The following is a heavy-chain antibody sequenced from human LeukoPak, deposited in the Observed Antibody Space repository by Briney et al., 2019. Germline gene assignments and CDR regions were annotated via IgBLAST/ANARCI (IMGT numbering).Heavy chain of an antibody. D-gene: IGHD3-10*01. Sequence: HPSETLSLTCAVYGGSFSGYYWSWIRQPPGKCLEWIGYIYYSGSTNYNPSLKSRVTISVDTSKNQFSLKLSSVTVADTAVYYCARVGHYYGSGSYYYFDYWGQGTLVTVSS. CDR1: GGSFSGYY. V-gene: IGHV4-59*01. CDR3: ARVGHYYGSGSYYYFDY. CDR2: IYYSGST. J-gene: IGHJ4*02.